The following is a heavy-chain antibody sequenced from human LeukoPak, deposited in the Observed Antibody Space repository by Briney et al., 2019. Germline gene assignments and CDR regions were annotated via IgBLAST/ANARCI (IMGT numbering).Heavy chain of an antibody. CDR1: GLTVSSHY. D-gene: IGHD3-3*01. J-gene: IGHJ6*03. V-gene: IGHV3-66*02. CDR3: ARDGYDLWSGYTKYYYYMDV. Sequence: PGGSLRLSRAASGLTVSSHYMSWVRQARGKGLESVSVIYSGGSTYYADSVKGRFTISRDNSKNTLYLQMNSLRAEDTAVYYCARDGYDLWSGYTKYYYYMDVWGKGTTVTVSS. CDR2: IYSGGST.